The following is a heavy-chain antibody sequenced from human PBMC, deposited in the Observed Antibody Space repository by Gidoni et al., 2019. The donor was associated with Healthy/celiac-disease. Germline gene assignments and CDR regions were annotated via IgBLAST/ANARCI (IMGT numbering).Heavy chain of an antibody. Sequence: QVQLQQWGAGLLKPSETLSLTCAVHGGSFSGYYWSWIRQPPGKGLEWIGEINHSGSPNYNPSLKSRVTISVDTSKNQFSLKLSSVTAADTAVYYCARGRGYYGSGRVSVPVSWGQGTMVTVSS. V-gene: IGHV4-34*01. J-gene: IGHJ3*01. D-gene: IGHD3-10*01. CDR3: ARGRGYYGSGRVSVPVS. CDR1: GGSFSGYY. CDR2: INHSGSP.